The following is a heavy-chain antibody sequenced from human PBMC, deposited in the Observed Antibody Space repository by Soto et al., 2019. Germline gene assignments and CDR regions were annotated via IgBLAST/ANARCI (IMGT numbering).Heavy chain of an antibody. CDR1: GYRFSSYW. CDR2: IYPVDSDT. CDR3: ARLLFYFDSSGYGFDI. J-gene: IGHJ3*02. Sequence: PGESLKISCKGSGYRFSSYWIGWVRQMPGKGLEWMGIIYPVDSDTRYSPSFQGQVTISADKSISTAYLQWSSVKASDTAMYYCARLLFYFDSSGYGFDILGLGKMLTVSS. D-gene: IGHD3-22*01. V-gene: IGHV5-51*01.